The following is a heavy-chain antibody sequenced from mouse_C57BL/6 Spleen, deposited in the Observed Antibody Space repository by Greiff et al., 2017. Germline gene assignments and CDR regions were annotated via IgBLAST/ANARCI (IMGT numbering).Heavy chain of an antibody. CDR3: AFDDYDGY. CDR2: IDPANGNT. V-gene: IGHV14-3*01. D-gene: IGHD2-4*01. J-gene: IGHJ3*01. Sequence: EVMLVESVAELVRPGASVKLSCTASGFNIKNTYMHWVKQRPEQGLEWIGRIDPANGNTKYAPKFQGKATITADTPSSTAYLQLSSLTSEDTAIYYCAFDDYDGYWGQGTLVTVSA. CDR1: GFNIKNTY.